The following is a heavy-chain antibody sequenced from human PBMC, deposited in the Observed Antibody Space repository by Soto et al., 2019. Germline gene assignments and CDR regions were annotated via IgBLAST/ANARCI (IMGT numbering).Heavy chain of an antibody. J-gene: IGHJ4*02. CDR3: ARYFRGSGRYFFDY. D-gene: IGHD6-19*01. V-gene: IGHV3-7*03. CDR2: INQDGGVT. Sequence: EVQLVESGGGLVQPGGSLRLSCVASGFTFISSFLGWIRQAPGKGLEWVANINQDGGVTYYVDSVEGRFTISRDHTKDSLYLQMNSLRGEDTAMYYCARYFRGSGRYFFDYWGQGTLVTVSS. CDR1: GFTFISSF.